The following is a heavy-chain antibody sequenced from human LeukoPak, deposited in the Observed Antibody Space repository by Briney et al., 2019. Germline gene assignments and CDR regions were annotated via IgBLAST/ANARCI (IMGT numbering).Heavy chain of an antibody. CDR2: IYYSGST. V-gene: IGHV4-59*01. CDR3: ARGPEGWQQLVLLAFDI. Sequence: PSETLSLTCTVSGGSISSYYWSWIRQPPGKGLEWIGYIYYSGSTNYNPSLKSRVTISVDASKNQFSLKLSSVTAADTAVYYCARGPEGWQQLVLLAFDIWGQGTMVTVSS. D-gene: IGHD6-13*01. J-gene: IGHJ3*02. CDR1: GGSISSYY.